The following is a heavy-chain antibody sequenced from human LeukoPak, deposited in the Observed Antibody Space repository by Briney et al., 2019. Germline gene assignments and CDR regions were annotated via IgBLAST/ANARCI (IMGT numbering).Heavy chain of an antibody. J-gene: IGHJ5*01. CDR1: GDSVSSNSAA. V-gene: IGHV6-1*01. Sequence: SQTISLTCALSGDSVSSNSAAWDWIKQSPSRGLEWLGGTYYRSKWYYDYAASLKSRITINPDTSKNQFSLQLNSVTPEDTAVYYCARAAGYSSGWSDSWGQGTLVTVSS. CDR2: TYYRSKWYY. D-gene: IGHD6-19*01. CDR3: ARAAGYSSGWSDS.